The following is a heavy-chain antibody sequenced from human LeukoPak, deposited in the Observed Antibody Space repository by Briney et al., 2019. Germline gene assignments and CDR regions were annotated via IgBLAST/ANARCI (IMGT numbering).Heavy chain of an antibody. CDR2: ISGSAGST. CDR1: GFAFSRYA. J-gene: IGHJ4*02. V-gene: IGHV3-23*01. D-gene: IGHD5-12*01. Sequence: GGSLRLSCAASGFAFSRYAMNWVRQAPGKGLEWVSGISGSAGSTYYADSVKGRFSISRDNSKNTLYLQMNCLRVEDTAVYYCAKSRGYSAYDFPDYWGQGTLVTVSS. CDR3: AKSRGYSAYDFPDY.